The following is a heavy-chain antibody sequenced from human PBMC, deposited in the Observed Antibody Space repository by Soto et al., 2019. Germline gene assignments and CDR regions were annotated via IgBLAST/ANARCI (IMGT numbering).Heavy chain of an antibody. CDR1: GFTFSNTW. CDR3: TTGYGSPGWDGY. J-gene: IGHJ4*02. V-gene: IGHV3-15*07. Sequence: EVQLVESGGDLVKPGGSLRLSCAASGFTFSNTWMNWVRQAPGKGLEWVGLIKNKIAGGTTDYAAPVKGRFTISRYDSKNMLYLQMNSLKTEDTAVYYCTTGYGSPGWDGYWGQGTLVTVSS. D-gene: IGHD5-18*01. CDR2: IKNKIAGGTT.